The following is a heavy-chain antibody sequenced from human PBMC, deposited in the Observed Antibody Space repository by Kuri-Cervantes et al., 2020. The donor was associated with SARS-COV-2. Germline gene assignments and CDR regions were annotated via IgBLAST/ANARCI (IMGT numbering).Heavy chain of an antibody. V-gene: IGHV4-59*01. CDR1: GGSISSYY. J-gene: IGHJ3*02. CDR3: ARDHGSFRITAAGIDSFDI. Sequence: GSLRLSCTVSGGSISSYYWSWIRQPPGKGLEWIGYIYYSESTNYNPSLKSRVTISVDTSKNQFSLKLSSVTAADTAVYYCARDHGSFRITAAGIDSFDIWGQGTMVTVSS. D-gene: IGHD6-13*01. CDR2: IYYSEST.